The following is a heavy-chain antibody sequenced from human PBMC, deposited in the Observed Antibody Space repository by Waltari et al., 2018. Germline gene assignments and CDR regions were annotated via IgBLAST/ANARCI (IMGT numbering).Heavy chain of an antibody. CDR2: INEDGSEK. CDR3: ARDSTRRFDY. V-gene: IGHV3-7*01. CDR1: GFSLGSYW. J-gene: IGHJ4*02. D-gene: IGHD6-6*01. Sequence: EVQLVESGGGWVKPGGSLRLSGAASGFSLGSYWMTWVRQAPGKGLEWVASINEDGSEKQYVDSVKGRFTISRDNAKNSLYLQMNSLRADDTAVYYCARDSTRRFDYWGQGTLVTVSS.